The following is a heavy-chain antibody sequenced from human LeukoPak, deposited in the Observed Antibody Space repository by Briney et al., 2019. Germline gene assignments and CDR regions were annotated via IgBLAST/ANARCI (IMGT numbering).Heavy chain of an antibody. CDR1: GFTFSNYG. V-gene: IGHV3-23*01. CDR3: AKCVGRASYYTFDY. CDR2: ISGSGGST. J-gene: IGHJ4*02. D-gene: IGHD2-2*02. Sequence: GGSLRLSCAASGFTFSNYGMNWVRQAPGKGLQWVSGISGSGGSTDNADSVKGRFTISRDNSKNTLYLQMSSLRAEDTAVYYCAKCVGRASYYTFDYWGQGTLVTVSS.